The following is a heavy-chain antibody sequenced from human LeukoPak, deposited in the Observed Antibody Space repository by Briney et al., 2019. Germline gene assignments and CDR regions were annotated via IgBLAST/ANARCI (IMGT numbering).Heavy chain of an antibody. Sequence: GGSLRLSCAASGFTFSSYSMNWVRQAPGKGLEWVSSISSSSSYIYYADSVKGRFTISRDNAKNSLYLQMNSLRAEDTAVYHCARVLQYGTDFDYWGQGTLVTVSS. V-gene: IGHV3-21*01. CDR3: ARVLQYGTDFDY. CDR2: ISSSSSYI. D-gene: IGHD1-26*01. CDR1: GFTFSSYS. J-gene: IGHJ4*02.